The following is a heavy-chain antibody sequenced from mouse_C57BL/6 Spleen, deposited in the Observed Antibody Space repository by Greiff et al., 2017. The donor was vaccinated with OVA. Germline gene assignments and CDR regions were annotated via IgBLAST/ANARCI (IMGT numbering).Heavy chain of an antibody. J-gene: IGHJ2*01. CDR1: GYAFSSSW. Sequence: QVQLQQSGPELVKPGASVKISCKASGYAFSSSWMNWVKQRPGKGLEWIGRIYPGDGDTNYNGKFKGKATLTADKSSSTAYMQLSSLTSEDSAVYFYARDYYGSIFDYWGQGTTLTVSA. V-gene: IGHV1-82*01. CDR2: IYPGDGDT. CDR3: ARDYYGSIFDY. D-gene: IGHD1-1*01.